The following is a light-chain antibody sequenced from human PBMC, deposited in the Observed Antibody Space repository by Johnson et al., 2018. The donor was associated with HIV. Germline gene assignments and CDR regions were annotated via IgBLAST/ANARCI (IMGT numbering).Light chain of an antibody. V-gene: IGLV1-51*02. CDR3: GTWDSSLSAGV. CDR1: SSNIGNKY. CDR2: ENN. Sequence: QSVLTQPPSVSAAPGQKVTISCSGSSSNIGNKYVSWYQQLPGTAPKLLIYENNKRPSGIPDRFSGSKSGTSATLGITGLQTGDEADYYCGTWDSSLSAGVFGTGTTVIVL. J-gene: IGLJ1*01.